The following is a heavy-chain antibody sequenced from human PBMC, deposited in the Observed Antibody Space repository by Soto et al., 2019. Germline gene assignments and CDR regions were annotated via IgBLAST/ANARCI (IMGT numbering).Heavy chain of an antibody. J-gene: IGHJ4*02. CDR1: GGSVSSASYY. D-gene: IGHD1-26*01. Sequence: AETLSLTCTVSGGSVSSASYYWSWIRQSPGKGLEWIGYVYYTGSTNYNPSLKSRVTISVDSSKNQFSLNLTSVTAADTAMYYCARAWEYLYFDYWGQGTLVTVSS. CDR3: ARAWEYLYFDY. V-gene: IGHV4-61*01. CDR2: VYYTGST.